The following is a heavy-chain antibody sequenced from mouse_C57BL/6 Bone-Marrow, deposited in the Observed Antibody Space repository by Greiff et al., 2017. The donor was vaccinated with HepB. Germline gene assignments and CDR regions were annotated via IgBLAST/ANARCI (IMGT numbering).Heavy chain of an antibody. D-gene: IGHD2-2*01. CDR3: ARHEDRPMVTTDGLWFAY. V-gene: IGHV1-62-2*01. J-gene: IGHJ3*01. Sequence: VQLQESGAELVKPGASVKLSCKASGYTFTEYTIHWVKQRSGQGLEWIGWFYPGSGSIKYNEKFKDKATLTADKSSSPVYMELSRLTSEDSAVYFCARHEDRPMVTTDGLWFAYWGQGTLVTVSA. CDR2: FYPGSGSI. CDR1: GYTFTEYT.